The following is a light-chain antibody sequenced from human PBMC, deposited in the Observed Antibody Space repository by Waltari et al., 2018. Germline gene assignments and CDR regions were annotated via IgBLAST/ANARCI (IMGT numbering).Light chain of an antibody. J-gene: IGKJ1*01. CDR1: QSIGRS. V-gene: IGKV3-20*01. CDR3: QKYERLPAT. CDR2: DVS. Sequence: EIVLTQSPGTLSLSPGERATLSCRASQSIGRSLVWYQQKPGQAPRLLIYDVSRRATGIPDRFSGSVYGTDFSLTISRLEPEDFAVYYCQKYERLPATFGQGTTVEIK.